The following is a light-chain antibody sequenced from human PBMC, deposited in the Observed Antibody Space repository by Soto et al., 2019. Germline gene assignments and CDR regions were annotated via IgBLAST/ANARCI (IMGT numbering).Light chain of an antibody. V-gene: IGKV1-33*01. CDR1: QHISNF. J-gene: IGKJ2*01. Sequence: DIQMTQSPSSLSASVGDRVTITCQASQHISNFLNWYQQKPGKAHKLLIYDASHLETGVPSRFSGIGFGTYCTITISSLQPEDIATYFCQQDDSLPLYNFGQGTKLEI. CDR3: QQDDSLPLYN. CDR2: DAS.